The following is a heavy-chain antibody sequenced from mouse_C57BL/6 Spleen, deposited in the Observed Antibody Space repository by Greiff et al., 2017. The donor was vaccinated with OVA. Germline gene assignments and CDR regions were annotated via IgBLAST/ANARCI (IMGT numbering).Heavy chain of an antibody. D-gene: IGHD2-10*01. CDR2: IWSGGSP. J-gene: IGHJ4*01. CDR3: TYSRYAIDY. CDR1: GFSLTCYG. V-gene: IGHV2-4*01. Sequence: SGPGLVQPSQSLSITCTVSGFSLTCYGVHWVRQPPGKGLEWLGVIWSGGSPDYNAAFISRLSISKDNSKSQVFFTMNSLQADDTAIYYCTYSRYAIDYWGQGSSVTVSS.